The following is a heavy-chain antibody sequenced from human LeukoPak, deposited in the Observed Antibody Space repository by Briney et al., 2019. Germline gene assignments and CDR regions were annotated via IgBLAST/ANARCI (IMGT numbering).Heavy chain of an antibody. CDR2: INSDGATM. CDR3: ARVLSQH. CDR1: GFTFSSYD. Sequence: QPGGSLRLSCAASGFTFSSYDMNWVRQAPGKGLEWVSYINSDGATMYYADSVKGRFTISRDNAKNSLYLQMNSLRAEDTAVYYCARVLSQHWGQGSLVSVSS. J-gene: IGHJ1*01. V-gene: IGHV3-48*03.